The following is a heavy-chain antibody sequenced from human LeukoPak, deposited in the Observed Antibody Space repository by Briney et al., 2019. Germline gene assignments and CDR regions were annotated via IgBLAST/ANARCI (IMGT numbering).Heavy chain of an antibody. J-gene: IGHJ4*02. CDR3: ARHIAVAHFDY. CDR1: GYSFTSYR. CDR2: IDPSDSYT. V-gene: IGHV5-10-1*01. Sequence: GEPLRISCKGSGYSFTSYRISWVRQMPGKGLEWMGRIDPSDSYTNYRPSFQGHVTISADKSISTAYLQWSSLKASDTAMYYCARHIAVAHFDYWGQGTLVTVSS. D-gene: IGHD6-19*01.